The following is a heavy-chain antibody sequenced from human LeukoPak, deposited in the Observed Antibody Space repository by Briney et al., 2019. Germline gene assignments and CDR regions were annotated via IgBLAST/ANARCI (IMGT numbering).Heavy chain of an antibody. V-gene: IGHV3-48*03. CDR3: ARANTAMVTRDYYYYYYMDV. D-gene: IGHD5-18*01. CDR1: GFTFSSYE. J-gene: IGHJ6*03. CDR2: ISSSGSTI. Sequence: GGSLRLSCAASGFTFSSYEMNWVRQAPGKGLEWVSYISSSGSTIYYADSVKGRFTISRDNAKNSLYLQMNSLRAEDTAVYYCARANTAMVTRDYYYYYYMDVWGKGTTVTVSS.